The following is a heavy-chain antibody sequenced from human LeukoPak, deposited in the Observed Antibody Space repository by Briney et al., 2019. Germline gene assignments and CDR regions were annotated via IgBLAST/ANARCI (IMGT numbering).Heavy chain of an antibody. CDR1: GFTFNYYA. CDR3: ARHDSFIPY. D-gene: IGHD5-18*01. J-gene: IGHJ4*02. Sequence: GGSLRLSCAAYGFTFNYYAMSWVRQAPGKGLEWVSGISDNEGKTYYTDSVKVRFTISRDNTKNTVYLQMNNLRADDTAVYFCARHDSFIPYWGQGTLVTVSS. CDR2: ISDNEGKT. V-gene: IGHV3-23*01.